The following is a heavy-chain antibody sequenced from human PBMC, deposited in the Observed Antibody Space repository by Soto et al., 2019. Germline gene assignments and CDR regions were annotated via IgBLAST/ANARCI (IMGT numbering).Heavy chain of an antibody. D-gene: IGHD6-13*01. CDR1: GYTFTGYY. J-gene: IGHJ6*02. CDR3: ARGNYREYSSWSGIYYYYYGMDV. V-gene: IGHV1-2*04. Sequence: ASVKVSCKASGYTFTGYYMHWVRQAPGQGLEWMGWINPNSGGTNYAQKFQGWVTMTRDTSISTAYMELSRLRSDNTAVYYCARGNYREYSSWSGIYYYYYGMDVWGQGTTVTVSS. CDR2: INPNSGGT.